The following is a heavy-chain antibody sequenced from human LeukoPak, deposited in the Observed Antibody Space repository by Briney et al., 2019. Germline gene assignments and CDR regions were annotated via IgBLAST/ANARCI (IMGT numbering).Heavy chain of an antibody. CDR3: AGARATVNYYDSSGYYGH. CDR1: GYTFTSYY. D-gene: IGHD3-22*01. Sequence: ASVKVSCKASGYTFTSYYMHWVRQAPGQGLEWMGIINPSGGSTSYAQKFQGRVTMTRDMSTSTVYMELSSLRSEDTAVYYCAGARATVNYYDSSGYYGHWGQGTLVTVSS. CDR2: INPSGGST. J-gene: IGHJ4*02. V-gene: IGHV1-46*01.